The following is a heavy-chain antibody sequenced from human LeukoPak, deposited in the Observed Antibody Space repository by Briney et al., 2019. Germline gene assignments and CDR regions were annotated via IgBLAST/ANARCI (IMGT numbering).Heavy chain of an antibody. CDR2: ISGSGGST. Sequence: PGGSLRLSCAASGFTFSSYAMSWVRQAPGKGLEWVSAISGSGGSTYYADSVKGRFTISRDNSKNTLYLQINSPRAEDTAVYYCAKLGITGTTFYDYWGQGTLVTVSS. J-gene: IGHJ4*02. V-gene: IGHV3-23*01. CDR3: AKLGITGTTFYDY. CDR1: GFTFSSYA. D-gene: IGHD1-20*01.